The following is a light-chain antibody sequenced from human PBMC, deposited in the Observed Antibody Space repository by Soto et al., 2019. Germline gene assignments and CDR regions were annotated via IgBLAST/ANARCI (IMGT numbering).Light chain of an antibody. V-gene: IGLV2-14*03. J-gene: IGLJ1*01. CDR2: DVS. CDR3: SSYTSSSTR. Sequence: QSVLTQPASVSGSPGQSITISCTGTSSDVGGYNYVSWYQQHPGKAPKLMIYDVSNRPSGVSNRFSGSKSGNTASLTISGRQAEDEADYYCSSYTSSSTRFGTGTKVTVL. CDR1: SSDVGGYNY.